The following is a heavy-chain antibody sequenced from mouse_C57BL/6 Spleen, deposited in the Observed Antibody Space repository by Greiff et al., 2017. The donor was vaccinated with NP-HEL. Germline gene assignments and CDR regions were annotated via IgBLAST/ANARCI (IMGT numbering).Heavy chain of an antibody. Sequence: QVQLKESGPELMKPGASVKISCKASGYAFSSSWMNWVKQRPGKGLEWIGRIYPGDGDTNYNGKFKGKATLTADKSSSTAYMQLSSLTSEDSAVYFCARDGSSSYYFDYWGQGTTLTVSS. CDR2: IYPGDGDT. J-gene: IGHJ2*01. D-gene: IGHD1-1*01. CDR3: ARDGSSSYYFDY. V-gene: IGHV1-82*01. CDR1: GYAFSSSW.